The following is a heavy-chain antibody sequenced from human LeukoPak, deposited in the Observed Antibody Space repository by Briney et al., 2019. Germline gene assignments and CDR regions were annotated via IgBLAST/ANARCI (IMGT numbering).Heavy chain of an antibody. Sequence: GGSLRLSCAASGFTFSNYGMSCVRQAPGKGLEWVSAINGGGINTYYADSVKGRFTISRDNSKNTLSVQMNSLTAEDTAVYYCAKGTDYDPFPDAFDIWGQGTMVTVSS. J-gene: IGHJ3*02. CDR3: AKGTDYDPFPDAFDI. CDR2: INGGGINT. CDR1: GFTFSNYG. D-gene: IGHD3-22*01. V-gene: IGHV3-23*01.